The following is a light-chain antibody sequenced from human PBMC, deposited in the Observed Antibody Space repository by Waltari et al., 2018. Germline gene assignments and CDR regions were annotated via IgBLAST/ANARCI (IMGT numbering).Light chain of an antibody. V-gene: IGLV2-14*01. Sequence: QSALTQPASVSGSPGQSISISCTGTSSDVGGYNYVSWYQQHPGKAPKLVIFEVYNRPSGVSGRFSGSKSGNTASLTIAGLQADDESDYYCSSYASTNSHVFGTGTRVTVL. J-gene: IGLJ1*01. CDR1: SSDVGGYNY. CDR3: SSYASTNSHV. CDR2: EVY.